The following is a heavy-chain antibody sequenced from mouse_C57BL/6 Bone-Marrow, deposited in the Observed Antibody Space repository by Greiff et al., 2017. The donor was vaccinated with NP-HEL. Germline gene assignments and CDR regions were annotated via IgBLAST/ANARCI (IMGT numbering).Heavy chain of an antibody. CDR1: GFTFSSYT. V-gene: IGHV5-9*01. CDR3: ARRYPPAY. Sequence: EVQVVESGGGLVKPGGSLKLSCAASGFTFSSYTMSWVRQTPEKRLEWVATISGGGGNTYYPDRVKGRFTISRDNAKNTLYLQMSSLRSEDTALYYCARRYPPAYWGQGTLVTVSA. J-gene: IGHJ3*01. CDR2: ISGGGGNT.